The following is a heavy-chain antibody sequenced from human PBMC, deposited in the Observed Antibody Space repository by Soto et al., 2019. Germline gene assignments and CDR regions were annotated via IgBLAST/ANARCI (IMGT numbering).Heavy chain of an antibody. J-gene: IGHJ1*01. D-gene: IGHD1-26*01. V-gene: IGHV4-59*08. CDR2: IYYSGST. CDR1: GGSISSYY. CDR3: ARGLSASSRYFQH. Sequence: PSETLSLSCTVSGGSISSYYWSWIRQPPGKGLEWIGYIYYSGSTNYNPSLKSRVTISVDTSKNQFSLKLSSVTAADTAVYYCARGLSASSRYFQHWGQGTLVTVS.